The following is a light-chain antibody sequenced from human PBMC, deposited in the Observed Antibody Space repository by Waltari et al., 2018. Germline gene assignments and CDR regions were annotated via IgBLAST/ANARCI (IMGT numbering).Light chain of an antibody. V-gene: IGKV1-5*03. CDR2: KAS. CDR1: QSISSW. J-gene: IGKJ2*01. CDR3: QQYKSFLYT. Sequence: DIQMTQSPSTLPASLGTRVPITCRARQSISSWLAWYQQKPGKAPNLLIYKASTLESGVPSRFSGSGSGTEFILTISSLRPDDFATYYCQQYKSFLYTFGQGTKLELK.